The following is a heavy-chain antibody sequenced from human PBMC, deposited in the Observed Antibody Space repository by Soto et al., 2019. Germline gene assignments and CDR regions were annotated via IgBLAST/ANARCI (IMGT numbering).Heavy chain of an antibody. CDR3: AKFEPGYCSRIYRPNKRRSTSCYTGNWFDP. V-gene: IGHV3-23*01. J-gene: IGHJ5*02. D-gene: IGHD2-2*02. CDR1: GFTFSSYA. Sequence: EVQLLESGGGLVQPGGSLRLSCAASGFTFSSYAMSWVRQAPGQGLEWVSAISGSGGSTYYADSVKGRVTISRDNSKNTLYLQMNSLRAEDTAVYYCAKFEPGYCSRIYRPNKRRSTSCYTGNWFDPWGQGTLVTVSS. CDR2: ISGSGGST.